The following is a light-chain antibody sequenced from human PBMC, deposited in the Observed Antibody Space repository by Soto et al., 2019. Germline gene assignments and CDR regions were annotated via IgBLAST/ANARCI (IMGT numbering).Light chain of an antibody. CDR3: QQFDNLPIT. Sequence: DIQMTQSPSSLSASVGDRVTIICQARQDISNFLNWYQQKPGKAPKLLIYDSSNLETGVPSRFSGSGSGTHFSFTISSLQPADIATYYCQQFDNLPITFGQGTRLEIK. J-gene: IGKJ5*01. CDR2: DSS. CDR1: QDISNF. V-gene: IGKV1-33*01.